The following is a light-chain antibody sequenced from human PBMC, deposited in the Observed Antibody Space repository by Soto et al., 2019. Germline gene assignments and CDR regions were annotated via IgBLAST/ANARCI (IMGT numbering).Light chain of an antibody. CDR3: CSFTGTSNYNV. V-gene: IGLV2-23*01. J-gene: IGLJ1*01. CDR1: SSDVGSYNL. CDR2: EGS. Sequence: QSVLTQPASVSGSPGQSITISCTGTSSDVGSYNLVSWYQQHPGKAPKLMIYEGSKRPSGVSNRFSGSKSGNTASLTISGLQPEDEADYYCCSFTGTSNYNVFGTGTKLTVL.